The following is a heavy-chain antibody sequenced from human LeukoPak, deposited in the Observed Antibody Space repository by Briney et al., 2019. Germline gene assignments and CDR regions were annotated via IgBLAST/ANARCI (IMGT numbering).Heavy chain of an antibody. D-gene: IGHD3-3*01. Sequence: SETLSLTCTVSGGSISSSSYYWGWIRQPPGKGLEWIGSIYYSGSTNYNPSLKSRVTISVDTSKNQFSLKLSSVTAADTAVYYCAGGLTYDFWSGYRSPIDYWGQGTLVTVSS. J-gene: IGHJ4*02. CDR1: GGSISSSSYY. CDR3: AGGLTYDFWSGYRSPIDY. V-gene: IGHV4-39*07. CDR2: IYYSGST.